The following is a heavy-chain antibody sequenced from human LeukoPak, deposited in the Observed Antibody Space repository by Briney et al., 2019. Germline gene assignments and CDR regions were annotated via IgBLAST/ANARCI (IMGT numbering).Heavy chain of an antibody. D-gene: IGHD5-18*01. Sequence: GGSLRLSCGASGFTFSGYWMSWVRQAPGKGLEWMTSISYDGSLKYYADSVRGRFTISRDNSKNTLYLQMNSLRTEDTAVYYCAKVSLEKQLWLPFDYWGQGTLVTVSS. J-gene: IGHJ4*02. CDR2: ISYDGSLK. CDR3: AKVSLEKQLWLPFDY. V-gene: IGHV3-30*18. CDR1: GFTFSGYW.